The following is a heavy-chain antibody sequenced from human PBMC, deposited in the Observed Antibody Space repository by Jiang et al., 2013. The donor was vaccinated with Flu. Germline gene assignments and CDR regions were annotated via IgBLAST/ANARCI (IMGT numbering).Heavy chain of an antibody. J-gene: IGHJ3*02. CDR1: GYSISSGYY. D-gene: IGHD4-17*01. CDR3: ARDRGGDYRVGAFDI. Sequence: GPGLVKPSETLSLTCAVSGYSISSGYYWGWIRQPPGKGLEWIGSIYHSGSTYYNPSLKSRVTISVDTSKNQFSLKLSSVTAADTAVYYCARDRGGDYRVGAFDIWGQGTMVTVSS. V-gene: IGHV4-38-2*02. CDR2: IYHSGST.